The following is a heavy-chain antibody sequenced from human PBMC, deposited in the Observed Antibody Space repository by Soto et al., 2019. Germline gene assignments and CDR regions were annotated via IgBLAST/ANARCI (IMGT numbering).Heavy chain of an antibody. J-gene: IGHJ4*02. V-gene: IGHV1-69*13. D-gene: IGHD3-9*01. CDR1: GGTFSSYA. Sequence: SVKVSCKASGGTFSSYAISWVRQAPGQGLEWMGGIIPIFGTANYAQKFQGRVTITADESTSTAYMELSSLRSEDTAVYYCATLGGYDILTGSFDYWGQGTLVTVSS. CDR2: IIPIFGTA. CDR3: ATLGGYDILTGSFDY.